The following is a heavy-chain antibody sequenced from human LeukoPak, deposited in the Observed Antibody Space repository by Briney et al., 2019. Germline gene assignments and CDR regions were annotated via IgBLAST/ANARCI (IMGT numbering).Heavy chain of an antibody. J-gene: IGHJ4*02. V-gene: IGHV1-2*02. D-gene: IGHD5-12*01. Sequence: GASVKVSCKASGYTFTGYYMHWLRQAPGQGLEWMGWIDPNSGGTNYAQKFQGRVTMTRDTSISTAYMEVSRLTSDDTAVYYCARDRAGVATITVYWGQGTLVTVSS. CDR3: ARDRAGVATITVY. CDR2: IDPNSGGT. CDR1: GYTFTGYY.